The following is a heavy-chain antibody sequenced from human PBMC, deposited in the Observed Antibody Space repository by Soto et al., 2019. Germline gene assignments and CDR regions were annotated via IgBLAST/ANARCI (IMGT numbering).Heavy chain of an antibody. CDR3: ARENSGYGLYYYYGMDV. D-gene: IGHD5-12*01. Sequence: PGESLKISCKGSGYSFTSYWIGWVRQMPGKGLEWMGIIYPGDSDTRYSPSFQGQVTISADKSISTAYLQWSSLKASDTAMYYCARENSGYGLYYYYGMDVWGQGTTVTISS. CDR1: GYSFTSYW. V-gene: IGHV5-51*01. CDR2: IYPGDSDT. J-gene: IGHJ6*02.